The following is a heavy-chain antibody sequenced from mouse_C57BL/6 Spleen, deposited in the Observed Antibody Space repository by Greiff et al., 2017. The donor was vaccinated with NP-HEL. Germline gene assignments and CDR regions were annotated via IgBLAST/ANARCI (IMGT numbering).Heavy chain of an antibody. Sequence: VHVKQSGPELVKPGASVKISCKASGYSFTDYNMNWVKQSNGKSLEWIGVINPNYGTTSYNQKFKGKATLTVDQSSSTAYMQLNSLTSEDSAVYYCATITTVVDWYFDVWGTGTTVTVSS. CDR2: INPNYGTT. CDR1: GYSFTDYN. V-gene: IGHV1-39*01. CDR3: ATITTVVDWYFDV. J-gene: IGHJ1*03. D-gene: IGHD1-1*01.